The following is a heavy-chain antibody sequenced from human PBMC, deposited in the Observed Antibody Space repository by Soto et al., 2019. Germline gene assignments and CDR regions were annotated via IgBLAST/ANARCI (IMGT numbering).Heavy chain of an antibody. Sequence: SVKVSCKASGGTFSSYTISWVRQAPGQVLEWMGRIIPILGIANYAQKFQGRVTITADKSTSTAYMELSSLRSEDTAVYYCASEAGGPNYYYYYYMDVWGKGTTVTVSS. CDR3: ASEAGGPNYYYYYYMDV. CDR2: IIPILGIA. CDR1: GGTFSSYT. V-gene: IGHV1-69*02. J-gene: IGHJ6*03.